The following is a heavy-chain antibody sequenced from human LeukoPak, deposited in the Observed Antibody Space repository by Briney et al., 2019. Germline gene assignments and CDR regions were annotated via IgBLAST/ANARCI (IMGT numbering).Heavy chain of an antibody. CDR1: GYTFTSYG. CDR3: ARDGGYYGSWSYYFDY. Sequence: GASVKVSCKASGYTFTSYGISWVRQAPGQGLEWMGGIIPIFGTANYAQKFQGRVTITADESTSTAYMELSSLRSEDTAVYYCARDGGYYGSWSYYFDYWGQGTLVTVSS. J-gene: IGHJ4*02. CDR2: IIPIFGTA. V-gene: IGHV1-69*13. D-gene: IGHD3-10*01.